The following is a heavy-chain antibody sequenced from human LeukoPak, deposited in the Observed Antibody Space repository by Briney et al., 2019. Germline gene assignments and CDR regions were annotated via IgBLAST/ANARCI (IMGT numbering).Heavy chain of an antibody. D-gene: IGHD3-16*01. CDR1: GLTVSGTY. Sequence: HPGGSLRLSCAASGLTVSGTYMSWVRQAAGKGWEWVSTIFDAGRTSYADSVKGRFTISRDNSKNTLFLQMNSLKADDTAVYYCARVPLGGAFDYWGQGTLVTVSS. J-gene: IGHJ4*02. CDR2: IFDAGRT. CDR3: ARVPLGGAFDY. V-gene: IGHV3-53*01.